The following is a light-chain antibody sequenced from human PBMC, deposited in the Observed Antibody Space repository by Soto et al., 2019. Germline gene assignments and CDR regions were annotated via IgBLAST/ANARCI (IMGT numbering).Light chain of an antibody. CDR3: SSYSSRSTPVL. Sequence: QSVVTQPASVSGSPGQSITISCTGADSDVGGYYYVSWYQQHLGKAPKLMIYEVTNRPSGVSNRFSGSKSGNTASLTISGLQPEDEADYYCSSYSSRSTPVLFGGGTKLTVL. J-gene: IGLJ3*02. V-gene: IGLV2-14*01. CDR2: EVT. CDR1: DSDVGGYYY.